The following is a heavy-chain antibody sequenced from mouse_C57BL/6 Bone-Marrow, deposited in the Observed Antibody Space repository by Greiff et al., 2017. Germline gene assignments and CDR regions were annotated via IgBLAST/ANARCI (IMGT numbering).Heavy chain of an antibody. CDR3: ARTTVARDY. D-gene: IGHD1-1*01. J-gene: IGHJ2*01. CDR1: GYTFTDYY. Sequence: VQLQQSGPELVKPGASVKISCKASGYTFTDYYMNWVKQSHGKSLEWIGDINPNNGGTSYNQKFKGKATLTVDKSSSTAYMELRSLTSEDSAVYYCARTTVARDYWGQGATLTVSS. V-gene: IGHV1-26*01. CDR2: INPNNGGT.